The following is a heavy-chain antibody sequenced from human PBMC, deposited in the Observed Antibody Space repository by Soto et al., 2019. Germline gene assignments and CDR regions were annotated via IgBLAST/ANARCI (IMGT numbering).Heavy chain of an antibody. CDR2: FDPEDGET. J-gene: IGHJ3*02. CDR1: GYTLTELS. CDR3: ATPSTDIVVVVAFDAFDI. D-gene: IGHD2-15*01. Sequence: ASVKVSCKVSGYTLTELSMHWVRQAPGKGLEWMGGFDPEDGETIYAQKFQGRVTMTEDTSTDTAYMELSSLRSEDTAVYYCATPSTDIVVVVAFDAFDIWGQGTMVPV. V-gene: IGHV1-24*01.